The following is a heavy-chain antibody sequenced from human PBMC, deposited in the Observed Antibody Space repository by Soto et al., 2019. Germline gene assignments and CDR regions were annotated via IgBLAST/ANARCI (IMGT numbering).Heavy chain of an antibody. CDR2: IYYSGST. J-gene: IGHJ4*02. CDR3: ARRPRFLEWLPPSRLDY. V-gene: IGHV4-39*01. D-gene: IGHD3-3*01. CDR1: GGSISSSSYY. Sequence: SETLSLTCTVSGGSISSSSYYWGWIRQPPGKGLEWIGSIYYSGSTYYNPSLKSRVTISVDTTKNQFSLKLSSVTAADTAVYYCARRPRFLEWLPPSRLDYWGQGTLVTVSS.